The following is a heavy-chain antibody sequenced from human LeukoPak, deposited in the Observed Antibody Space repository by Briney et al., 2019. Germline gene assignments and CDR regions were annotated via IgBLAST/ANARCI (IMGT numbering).Heavy chain of an antibody. J-gene: IGHJ4*02. Sequence: ASVKVSCKASGYTFTNSDITWVRQAPGQGLEWMGRISTSNGDTNYAAKLQGRVTMTTDTSTSTVYMELGSLTFDDTAVYFCARGPLYLVVVAAILNYWGQGTLVTVSS. D-gene: IGHD2-15*01. CDR2: ISTSNGDT. CDR3: ARGPLYLVVVAAILNY. V-gene: IGHV1-18*01. CDR1: GYTFTNSD.